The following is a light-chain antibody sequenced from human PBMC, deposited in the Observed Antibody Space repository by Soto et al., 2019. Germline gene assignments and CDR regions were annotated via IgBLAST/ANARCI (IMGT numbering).Light chain of an antibody. V-gene: IGKV3-11*01. Sequence: EIVLTQSPATLSLSPGERATLSCRASQTVGSFLAWYQHKPGQAPRLLIYNTSKRANGIPARFSGSGSGTDVTLTISSLEPEDFAVYCCQQRYNWPPLTFGGGTKVEMK. CDR1: QTVGSF. CDR3: QQRYNWPPLT. J-gene: IGKJ4*01. CDR2: NTS.